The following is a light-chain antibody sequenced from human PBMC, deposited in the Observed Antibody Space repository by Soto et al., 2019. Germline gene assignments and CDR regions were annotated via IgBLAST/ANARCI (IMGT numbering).Light chain of an antibody. V-gene: IGLV2-14*01. CDR3: ISYTGSSTSYV. CDR2: EVS. Sequence: QSALTQPASVSGSPGQSITISCSGTSSDIGSYNYVAWYQQLPGKTPKLMIYEVSNRPSGVSHRFSGSKSGNTASLTISGLQAEDEADYYCISYTGSSTSYVFGTGTKVTV. CDR1: SSDIGSYNY. J-gene: IGLJ1*01.